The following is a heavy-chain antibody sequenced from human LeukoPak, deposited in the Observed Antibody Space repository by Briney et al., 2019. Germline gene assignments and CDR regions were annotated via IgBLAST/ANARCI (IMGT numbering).Heavy chain of an antibody. V-gene: IGHV3-23*01. D-gene: IGHD3-3*01. CDR2: ISGSGGST. CDR1: GFTFSSYA. CDR3: AEGRITIFGVVRTLRY. Sequence: GGSLRLSCAASGFTFSSYAMSWVRQAPGKGLEWVSAISGSGGSTYYADSVEGRFPLYREHSKNPLYLQMHSLRAEDNAVSYLAEGRITIFGVVRTLRYWGQGTLVTVSS. J-gene: IGHJ4*02.